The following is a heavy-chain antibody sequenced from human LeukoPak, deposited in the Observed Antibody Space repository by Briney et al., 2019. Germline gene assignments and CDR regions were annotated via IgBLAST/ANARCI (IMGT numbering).Heavy chain of an antibody. CDR1: GFTLSSYG. D-gene: IGHD2-15*01. CDR3: ARDCGGGSCDAFDI. Sequence: GRSLRLSCAASGFTLSSYGMHWARQAPGKGLEWVAVIWYDGSNKYYADSVKGRFTISRDNSKNTLYLQMNSLRAEDTAVYYCARDCGGGSCDAFDIWGQGTMVTVSS. CDR2: IWYDGSNK. V-gene: IGHV3-33*01. J-gene: IGHJ3*02.